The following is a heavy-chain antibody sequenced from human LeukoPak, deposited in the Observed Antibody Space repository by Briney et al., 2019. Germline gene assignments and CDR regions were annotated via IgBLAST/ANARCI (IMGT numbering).Heavy chain of an antibody. CDR3: ARAGDIVLMVYGPVDY. CDR1: GYTFTGYY. D-gene: IGHD2-8*01. V-gene: IGHV1-2*02. Sequence: GASVKVSCKASGYTFTGYYMHWVRQAPGQGLEWMGWINSNSGGTNYAQKFQGRVTMTRDTSISTAYMELSRLRSDDTAVYYCARAGDIVLMVYGPVDYWGQGTLVTVSS. CDR2: INSNSGGT. J-gene: IGHJ4*02.